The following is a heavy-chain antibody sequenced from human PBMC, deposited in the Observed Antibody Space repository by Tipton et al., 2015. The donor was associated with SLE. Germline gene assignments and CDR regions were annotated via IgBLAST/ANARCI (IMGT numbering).Heavy chain of an antibody. J-gene: IGHJ6*03. CDR3: TRQRGTAYYYYHMDV. D-gene: IGHD3-16*01. CDR2: VYYSGCT. V-gene: IGHV4-39*01. Sequence: TLSLTCIVSGVSIGSCFFFWAWFRQPPGKGLGWIGTVYYSGCTYYNPSPKSRVTISVGTSTNQLSLRLTSVTAADTAVYYCTRQRGTAYYYYHMDVWGKGTTVTVSS. CDR1: GVSIGSCFFF.